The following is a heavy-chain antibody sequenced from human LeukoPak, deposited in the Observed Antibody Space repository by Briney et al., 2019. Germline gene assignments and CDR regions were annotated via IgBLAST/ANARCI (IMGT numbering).Heavy chain of an antibody. CDR2: IYHTGST. CDR1: GGSVSDYF. D-gene: IGHD4-23*01. V-gene: IGHV4-59*02. J-gene: IGHJ4*02. CDR3: ASRNLGNDY. Sequence: SETLSLTRTISGGSVSDYFWSWIRQSPGKGLEWIGYIYHTGSTSYRPSLKSRVTISADTSQNQFSLKLSSVTAADTAVYYCASRNLGNDYWGQGTLVTVSS.